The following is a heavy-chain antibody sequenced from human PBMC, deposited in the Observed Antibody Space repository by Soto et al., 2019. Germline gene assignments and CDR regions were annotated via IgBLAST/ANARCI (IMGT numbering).Heavy chain of an antibody. CDR3: ARAEPGDVATYYSGMDV. CDR1: GFTFSSYS. V-gene: IGHV3-21*01. CDR2: ISSSSSYI. D-gene: IGHD3-16*01. J-gene: IGHJ6*02. Sequence: GGSLRLSCAASGFTFSSYSMNWVRQAPGKGLEWVSSISSSSSYIYYADSVKGRFTISRDNAKNSLYLQMNSLRAEDTAVYYCARAEPGDVATYYSGMDVWGQGTTVTVYS.